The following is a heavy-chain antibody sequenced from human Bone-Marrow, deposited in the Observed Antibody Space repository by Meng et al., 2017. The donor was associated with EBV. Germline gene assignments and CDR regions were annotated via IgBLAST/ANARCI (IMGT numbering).Heavy chain of an antibody. CDR1: GGTFNSDA. J-gene: IGHJ4*02. D-gene: IGHD3-10*01. V-gene: IGHV1-69*01. Sequence: QGQVVRSGADVNKPGAPVKASRRTSGGTFNSDAVSWVRQAPGQGLGWMGGLIPMSGAPHYAQKFQGRVTITADESTSTHYMDLSNLRSDDTAMYYCASESGRGFTPDYWGQGTLVTVSS. CDR3: ASESGRGFTPDY. CDR2: LIPMSGAP.